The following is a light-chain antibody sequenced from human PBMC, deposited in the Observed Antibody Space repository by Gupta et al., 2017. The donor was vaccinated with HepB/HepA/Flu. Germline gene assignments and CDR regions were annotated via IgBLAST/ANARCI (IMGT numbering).Light chain of an antibody. CDR2: WNS. Sequence: QSVLTQPPSASGTPGQRVTISRSGGSSNIETNYVYWYQQFPGTAPKLLIYWNSQRPSGVPDRCSGSKSGTSASLAISGLRSEDEANYYCASWDDSLSGPVFGGGTMVTVL. CDR3: ASWDDSLSGPV. V-gene: IGLV1-47*01. J-gene: IGLJ2*01. CDR1: SSNIETNY.